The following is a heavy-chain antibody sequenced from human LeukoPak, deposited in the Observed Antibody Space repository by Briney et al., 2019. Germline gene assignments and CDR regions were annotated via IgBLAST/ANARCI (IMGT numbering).Heavy chain of an antibody. CDR1: GFTFSSYS. D-gene: IGHD3-3*01. CDR2: ISSSSSYI. CDR3: AKVMGYDFWSGPEGYFDY. Sequence: GGSLRLSCAASGFTFSSYSMNWVRQAPGKGLEWVSSISSSSSYIYYADSVKGRFTISRDNAKNSLYLQMNSLRAEDTAVYYCAKVMGYDFWSGPEGYFDYWGQGTLVTVSS. V-gene: IGHV3-21*01. J-gene: IGHJ4*02.